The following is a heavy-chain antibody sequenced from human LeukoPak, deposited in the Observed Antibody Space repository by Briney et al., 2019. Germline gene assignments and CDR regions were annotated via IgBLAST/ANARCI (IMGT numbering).Heavy chain of an antibody. CDR1: GFTFSSHS. Sequence: GGSLRLSCAASGFTFSSHSVNWVRQAPGKGLEWVSSIGSSSSIYYADSVKGRFTISRDNAKNSLYLQMNSLRAEDTAVYYCARESSEAFDIWGQGTMVTVSS. CDR2: IGSSSSI. D-gene: IGHD2-2*01. J-gene: IGHJ3*02. V-gene: IGHV3-21*01. CDR3: ARESSEAFDI.